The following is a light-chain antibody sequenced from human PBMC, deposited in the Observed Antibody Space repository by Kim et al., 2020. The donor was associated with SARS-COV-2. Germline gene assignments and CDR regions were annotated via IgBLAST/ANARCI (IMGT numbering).Light chain of an antibody. CDR2: WAS. Sequence: DIVMTQSPDSLAVSLGERATINCKSSQSVLYSSNNKNYLAWYQQKPGQPPKLLIYWASTRESGVPDRFSGSGSGTDFTLTISSLQAEDVAVYYCQQYYSMYTFGQGTKLE. J-gene: IGKJ2*01. CDR1: QSVLYSSNNKNY. V-gene: IGKV4-1*01. CDR3: QQYYSMYT.